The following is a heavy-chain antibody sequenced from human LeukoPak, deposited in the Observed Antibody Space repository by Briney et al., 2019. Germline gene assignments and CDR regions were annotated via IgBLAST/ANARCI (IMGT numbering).Heavy chain of an antibody. CDR2: ISAYNGNT. J-gene: IGHJ4*02. V-gene: IGHV1-18*01. CDR3: ARDPYDSSGYYSFGADPPPDY. Sequence: ASVKVSCKASGYTFTSYGISWVRQAPGQGLEWMGWISAYNGNTNYAQKLQGRVTMTTDTSTSTAYMELRSLRSDDTAVYYCARDPYDSSGYYSFGADPPPDYWGQGTLVTVSS. CDR1: GYTFTSYG. D-gene: IGHD3-22*01.